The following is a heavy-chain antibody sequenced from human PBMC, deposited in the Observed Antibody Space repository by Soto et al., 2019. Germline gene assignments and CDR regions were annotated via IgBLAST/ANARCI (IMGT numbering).Heavy chain of an antibody. CDR1: GGTFSSYT. V-gene: IGHV1-69*08. Sequence: QVQLVQSGAEVKKPGSSVKVSCKASGGTFSSYTISWVRQAPGQGLEWMGRIIPILGIANYAQKFQGRVTITADKSTSSAYMELSSLRYEDTALYYIARDGGDYDYVWWISLDYWGQGNLVTVSS. J-gene: IGHJ4*02. CDR3: ARDGGDYDYVWWISLDY. CDR2: IIPILGIA. D-gene: IGHD3-16*01.